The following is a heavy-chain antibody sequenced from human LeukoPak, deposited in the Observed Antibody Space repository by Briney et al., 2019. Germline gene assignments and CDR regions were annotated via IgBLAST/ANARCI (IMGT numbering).Heavy chain of an antibody. V-gene: IGHV4-59*01. D-gene: IGHD5-12*01. J-gene: IGHJ4*02. CDR1: GGSISNYY. CDR3: ARGFDSKSTYFDY. Sequence: SETLSLTCTVSGGSISNYYWNWLRQPPGKGLEWIGYIYYGGSTKYNPSLKSRVTMSLDTSKKQFSLRLTSVTAADTAVYYCARGFDSKSTYFDYWGQGTLVTVSS. CDR2: IYYGGST.